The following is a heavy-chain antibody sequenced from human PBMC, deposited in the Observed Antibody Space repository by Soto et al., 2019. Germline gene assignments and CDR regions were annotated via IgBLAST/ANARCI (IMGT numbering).Heavy chain of an antibody. J-gene: IGHJ6*01. CDR2: ISYDGSNK. CDR1: GFTFSSYA. Sequence: GGSLRLSCAASGFTFSSYAMHWVRQAPGKGLEWVAVISYDGSNKYYADSVKGRFTISRDNSKNTLYLQMNSLRAEDTAVYYCARDNLIHLHYYYGMDVWGQGPTVTVSS. V-gene: IGHV3-30-3*01. CDR3: ARDNLIHLHYYYGMDV. D-gene: IGHD3-16*01.